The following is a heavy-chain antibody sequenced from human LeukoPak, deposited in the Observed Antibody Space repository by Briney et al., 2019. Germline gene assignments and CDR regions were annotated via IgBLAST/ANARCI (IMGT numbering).Heavy chain of an antibody. CDR2: INTNTGNP. Sequence: ASVKVSCKASGYTFTSYAMNWVRQAPGQGLEWMGWINTNTGNPTYAQGFTGRFVFSLDTSVSTAYLQISSLKAEDTAVYYCARDLDTYYYDSSGRDYWGQGTLVTVSS. D-gene: IGHD3-22*01. CDR3: ARDLDTYYYDSSGRDY. CDR1: GYTFTSYA. J-gene: IGHJ4*02. V-gene: IGHV7-4-1*02.